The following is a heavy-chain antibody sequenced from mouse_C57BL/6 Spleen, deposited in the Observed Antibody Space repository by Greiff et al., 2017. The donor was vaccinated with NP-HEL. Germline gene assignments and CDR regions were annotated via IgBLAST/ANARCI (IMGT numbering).Heavy chain of an antibody. CDR1: GYAFSSYW. CDR2: IYPGDGDT. CDR3: ARSGSLSGAMDY. D-gene: IGHD3-1*01. V-gene: IGHV1-80*01. J-gene: IGHJ4*01. Sequence: VQLQQSGAELVKPGASVKISCKASGYAFSSYWMNWVKQRPGKGLEWIGQIYPGDGDTNYNGKFKGKATLTADKSSSTAYMQLSSLTSEDSAVCFCARSGSLSGAMDYWGQGTSVTVSS.